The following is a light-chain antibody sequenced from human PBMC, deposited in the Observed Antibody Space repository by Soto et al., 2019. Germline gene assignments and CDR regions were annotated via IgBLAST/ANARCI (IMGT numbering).Light chain of an antibody. CDR3: QQYYTWSPIT. Sequence: EIVMTQSPAILSVSPGERVTLSCRASQSVYNNLAWYQQKPGQPPSLLISGASTRATGIPARFSGSGSGTEFTLTISCLQSEDFAVYYCQQYYTWSPITVGQGTQLELK. V-gene: IGKV3-15*01. J-gene: IGKJ5*01. CDR2: GAS. CDR1: QSVYNN.